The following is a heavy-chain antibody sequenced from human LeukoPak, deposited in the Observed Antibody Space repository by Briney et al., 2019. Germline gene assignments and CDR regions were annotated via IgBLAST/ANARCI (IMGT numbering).Heavy chain of an antibody. V-gene: IGHV4-59*01. CDR3: ATSIAARGYYGMDV. CDR2: IYYSGST. Sequence: SETLSLTCTVSGGSISSYYWSWIRQPPGKGLEWIGYIYYSGSTNYNPSLKSRVTTSVDTSKNQFSLKLSSVTAADTAVYYCATSIAARGYYGMDVWGQGTTVTVSS. D-gene: IGHD6-6*01. J-gene: IGHJ6*02. CDR1: GGSISSYY.